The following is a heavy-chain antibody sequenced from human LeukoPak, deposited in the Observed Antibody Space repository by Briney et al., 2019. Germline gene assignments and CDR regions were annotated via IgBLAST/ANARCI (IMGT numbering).Heavy chain of an antibody. V-gene: IGHV3-33*01. CDR3: ARGVAENGNPNYFDP. CDR1: GFIFSRYA. CDR2: VWSDGTRE. Sequence: GTSLRLSCAASGFIFSRYAMHWVRQAPGTGLEWVAVVWSDGTREYYIDSVKGRFTISRDNSKNTLYPQMNSLRAEDTAVYSCARGVAENGNPNYFDPWGRGTLVTVSS. J-gene: IGHJ5*02. D-gene: IGHD6-13*01.